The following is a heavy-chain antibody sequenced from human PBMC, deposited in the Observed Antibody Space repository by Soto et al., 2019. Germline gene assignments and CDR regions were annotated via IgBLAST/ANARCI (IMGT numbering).Heavy chain of an antibody. J-gene: IGHJ4*02. V-gene: IGHV3-66*01. Sequence: VQLVESGGGLVQPGGSLRLSCAAFGFTVSGSYMTWVRQAPGKGLEWVSVMYSGGSTYYADCVKSRFTVSRDTSKNTLYLQMNNLGAGETAVYYCPRDSSSRVTGDSWGQGTLVTVSS. CDR3: PRDSSSRVTGDS. CDR1: GFTVSGSY. CDR2: MYSGGST. D-gene: IGHD4-17*01.